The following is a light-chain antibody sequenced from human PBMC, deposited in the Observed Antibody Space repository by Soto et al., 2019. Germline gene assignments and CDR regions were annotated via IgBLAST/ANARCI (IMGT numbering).Light chain of an antibody. CDR2: EVN. Sequence: QSVLTQPASVSGSPGQSITISCTGTSSDVGSYNLVSWYQQHPGKAPELIIFEVNKRPSGVSNRFSGSKSGNTASLTISGLLAEDEADYYCCSYARSSTPYVFGTGTKLTVL. CDR3: CSYARSSTPYV. V-gene: IGLV2-23*02. CDR1: SSDVGSYNL. J-gene: IGLJ1*01.